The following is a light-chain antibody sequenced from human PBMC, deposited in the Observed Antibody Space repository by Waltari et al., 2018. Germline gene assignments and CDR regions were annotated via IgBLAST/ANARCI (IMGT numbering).Light chain of an antibody. CDR1: QSVLYISDNRDY. Sequence: GERATINCRSSQSVLYISDNRDYLAWYQQKPGQPPKLLINWVSTRASGVPDRISGSGSGTDFTLTISSLQAEDVAVYYCQQHFSTPVTFGGGTKVEI. CDR2: WVS. J-gene: IGKJ4*01. V-gene: IGKV4-1*01. CDR3: QQHFSTPVT.